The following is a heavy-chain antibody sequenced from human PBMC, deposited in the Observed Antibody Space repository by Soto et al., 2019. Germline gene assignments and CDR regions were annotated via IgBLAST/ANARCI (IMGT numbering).Heavy chain of an antibody. CDR1: GFTFTGHY. D-gene: IGHD1-26*01. CDR3: SKSGSFFMPSLGYFDY. Sequence: QVQLEQSGAEVKKPGASVKVSCKASGFTFTGHYIHWVRQAPGQGLEWMGWINPNSGGTSYAQKFQGRVTRTRDTSITTAYMELSRLSSDDTAVYYCSKSGSFFMPSLGYFDYWGQGTLVTVSS. V-gene: IGHV1-2*02. CDR2: INPNSGGT. J-gene: IGHJ4*02.